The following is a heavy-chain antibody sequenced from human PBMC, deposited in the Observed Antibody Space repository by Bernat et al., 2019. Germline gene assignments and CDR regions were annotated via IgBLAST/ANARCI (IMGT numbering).Heavy chain of an antibody. CDR3: ARYLAVYGSGRGDY. Sequence: QVQLVQSGAEVKKPGASVKVSCRTSGYTFTTYAIHWVRQAPGQRLAWVGCINAGNGNTQYSQSFQGRVTITRDTSASTAYMELSSLRSEDTAVYYCARYLAVYGSGRGDYGGQGTLVTVSS. V-gene: IGHV1-3*01. D-gene: IGHD1-20*01. CDR2: INAGNGNT. J-gene: IGHJ4*02. CDR1: GYTFTTYA.